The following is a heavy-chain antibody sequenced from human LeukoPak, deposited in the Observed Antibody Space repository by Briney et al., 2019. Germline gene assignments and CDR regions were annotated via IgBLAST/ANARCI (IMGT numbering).Heavy chain of an antibody. V-gene: IGHV3-64*01. Sequence: GGSLRLSCAASGFTFSSYAMHWVRQAPGKGLEYVSAISSNGGSTYYANSVKGRFTISRDNSKNTLYLQMGSLRAEDMAVYYCARNGGYYGSLAWFDPWGQGTLVIVSS. CDR1: GFTFSSYA. J-gene: IGHJ5*02. CDR2: ISSNGGST. CDR3: ARNGGYYGSLAWFDP. D-gene: IGHD3-10*01.